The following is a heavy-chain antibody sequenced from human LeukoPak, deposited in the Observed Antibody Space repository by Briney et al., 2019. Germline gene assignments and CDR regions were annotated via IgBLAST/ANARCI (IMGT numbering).Heavy chain of an antibody. J-gene: IGHJ3*02. Sequence: PGTSLRLSCAASGFTFRSHDMHWVRQAPGKGLEWVAFIWYDGSNKYYTDSVKGRFTISRDNSKNTLYLQVNSLRAEDTAVYYCGRVGGRSKAAKGDAFDIWGQGTMVTVSS. CDR3: GRVGGRSKAAKGDAFDI. CDR2: IWYDGSNK. CDR1: GFTFRSHD. V-gene: IGHV3-33*01. D-gene: IGHD6-6*01.